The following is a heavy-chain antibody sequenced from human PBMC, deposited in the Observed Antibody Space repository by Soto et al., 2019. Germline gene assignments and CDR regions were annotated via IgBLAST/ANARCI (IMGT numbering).Heavy chain of an antibody. Sequence: SEILSLTCAVYGGSFSGYYWSWIRQPPGKGLEWIGEINHSGSTNYNPSLKSRVTISVDTSKNQFSLKLSSVTAADTAVYYCAREDNFWSGYYTYYYYGMDVWGQGTTVTVSS. CDR2: INHSGST. J-gene: IGHJ6*02. V-gene: IGHV4-34*01. CDR3: AREDNFWSGYYTYYYYGMDV. D-gene: IGHD3-3*01. CDR1: GGSFSGYY.